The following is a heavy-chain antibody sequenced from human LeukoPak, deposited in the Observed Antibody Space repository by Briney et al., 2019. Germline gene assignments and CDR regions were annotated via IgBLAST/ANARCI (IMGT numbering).Heavy chain of an antibody. CDR1: GYTFTSYG. J-gene: IGHJ4*02. CDR2: ISPYNGNR. D-gene: IGHD3-22*01. Sequence: ASVKVSCKASGYTFTSYGISWVRQAPGQGPEWMGWISPYNGNRNYAQELQGRVTMTTDTSTSTAYMELRSLRSDDTAVYYCARHYDGSGSTFDYWGQGTLVTVSS. V-gene: IGHV1-18*01. CDR3: ARHYDGSGSTFDY.